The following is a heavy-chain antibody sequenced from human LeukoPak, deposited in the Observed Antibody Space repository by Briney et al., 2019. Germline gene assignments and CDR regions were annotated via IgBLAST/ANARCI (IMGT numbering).Heavy chain of an antibody. V-gene: IGHV3-30*01. D-gene: IGHD6-19*01. CDR2: ISYDGSNK. Sequence: QSGGSLRLSCAASGFTFSSYAMPWVRQAPGKGLEWVAVISYDGSNKYYADSVKGRFTISRDNSKNTLYLQMNSLRAEDTAVYYCARGSSRYSSGWFPIWGQGTMVTVSS. CDR1: GFTFSSYA. CDR3: ARGSSRYSSGWFPI. J-gene: IGHJ3*02.